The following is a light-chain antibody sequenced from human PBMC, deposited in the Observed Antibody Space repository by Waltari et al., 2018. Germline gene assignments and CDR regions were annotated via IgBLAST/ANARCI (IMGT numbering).Light chain of an antibody. Sequence: IVLTQSPATLSLSPGERATLSSGARQDIGGAYLAWYQQKPGRESRLLIYDTAIRAAAVPDRFSGSGSATAYTLTISSLDHEEFALYFCQKYANSPLTLGGGTKVEF. CDR3: QKYANSPLT. V-gene: IGKV3D-20*01. J-gene: IGKJ4*01. CDR2: DTA. CDR1: QDIGGAY.